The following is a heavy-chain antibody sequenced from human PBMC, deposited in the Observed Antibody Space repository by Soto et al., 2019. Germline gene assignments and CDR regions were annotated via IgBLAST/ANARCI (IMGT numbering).Heavy chain of an antibody. CDR2: ISAHNGNT. CDR3: SRGRYGDY. V-gene: IGHV1-18*01. J-gene: IGHJ4*02. D-gene: IGHD1-1*01. Sequence: QVHLVQSGAEVKKPGASVKVFCKGSGYTFTTYVITWVRQAPGQGLEWMGWISAHNGNTDHAQKPQGTVTVTRDSSTGPAYLEWRSQRSDDTAVYYCSRGRYGDYWGQGAQVIGSS. CDR1: GYTFTTYV.